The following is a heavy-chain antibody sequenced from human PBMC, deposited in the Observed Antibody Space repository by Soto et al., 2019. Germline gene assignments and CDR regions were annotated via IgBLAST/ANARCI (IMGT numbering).Heavy chain of an antibody. CDR2: ITTSGGNT. Sequence: EVQLLESGGGLVQPGGSLRLSCAASGFTFSTYAISWVRQAPGKGLEWVSTITTSGGNTYYADSVQGRFSISRDNSKNTLYLQMNSLRAEATAVYYCAGRYCTNGVCYTNYYYYIDVWGKGTTVTVSS. V-gene: IGHV3-23*01. CDR3: AGRYCTNGVCYTNYYYYIDV. D-gene: IGHD2-8*01. CDR1: GFTFSTYA. J-gene: IGHJ6*03.